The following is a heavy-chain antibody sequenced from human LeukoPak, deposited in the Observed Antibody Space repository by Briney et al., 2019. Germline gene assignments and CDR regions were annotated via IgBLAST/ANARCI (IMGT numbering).Heavy chain of an antibody. CDR1: GFIFSSYA. CDR3: AKVGKDTAMVFG. J-gene: IGHJ4*02. CDR2: ISGSGDST. V-gene: IGHV3-23*01. D-gene: IGHD5-18*01. Sequence: GGSLRLSCAASGFIFSSYAMSWVRQAPGKGLEWVSVISGSGDSTCYADSAKGRFTISRDNSKNTLYLQMNSLRAEDTAVYYCAKVGKDTAMVFGWGQGTLVTVSS.